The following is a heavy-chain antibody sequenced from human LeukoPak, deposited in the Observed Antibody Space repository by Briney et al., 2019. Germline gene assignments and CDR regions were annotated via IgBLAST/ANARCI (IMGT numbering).Heavy chain of an antibody. Sequence: GGSLRLSCAASGFTFSSYAMSWVRQAPGKGLEWVSAISGSGGSTYYADSVKGRFTISRDNSENTLYLQMNSLRAEDTAVYYCAKDPSWFGPSEPDDYWGQGTLVTVSS. CDR1: GFTFSSYA. D-gene: IGHD3-10*01. J-gene: IGHJ4*02. CDR3: AKDPSWFGPSEPDDY. CDR2: ISGSGGST. V-gene: IGHV3-23*01.